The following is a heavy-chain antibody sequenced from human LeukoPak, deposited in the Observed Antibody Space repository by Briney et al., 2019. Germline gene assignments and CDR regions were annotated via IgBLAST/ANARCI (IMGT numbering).Heavy chain of an antibody. CDR1: GYTFTGYY. CDR3: ARASGGGQPSFDF. J-gene: IGHJ3*01. V-gene: IGHV1-2*02. CDR2: INPNSGDT. D-gene: IGHD3-16*01. Sequence: ASVKVSCKASGYTFTGYYIHWVRQAPGLGLEWMGWINPNSGDTKSAQHFQTRVTMTRDTSISTVYPELSSLISADTAAVYCARASGGGQPSFDFWGQGTVVTVSS.